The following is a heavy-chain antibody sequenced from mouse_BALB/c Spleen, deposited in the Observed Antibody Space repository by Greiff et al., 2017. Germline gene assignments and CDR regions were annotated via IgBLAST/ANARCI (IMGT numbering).Heavy chain of an antibody. J-gene: IGHJ3*01. CDR2: ISYSGST. CDR1: GDSITSGY. CDR3: ACSGDYDGFAY. Sequence: EVKLVESGPSLVKPSQTLSLSCSVTGDSITSGYWNWIRKFPGNKLEYMGYISYSGSTYYNPSLKSRISITRDTSKNQYYLLLNAVTTEDTATYYCACSGDYDGFAYWGQGTLVTVSA. V-gene: IGHV3-8*02. D-gene: IGHD2-4*01.